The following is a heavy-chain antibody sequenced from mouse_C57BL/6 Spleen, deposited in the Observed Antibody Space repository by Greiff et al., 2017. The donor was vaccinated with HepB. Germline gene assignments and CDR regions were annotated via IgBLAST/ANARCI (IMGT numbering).Heavy chain of an antibody. V-gene: IGHV1-26*01. CDR1: GYTFTDYY. D-gene: IGHD6-1*01. CDR2: INPNNGGT. J-gene: IGHJ3*01. CDR3: ARVPFFAY. Sequence: VQLQQSGPELVKPGASVKISCKASGYTFTDYYMNWVKQSHGKSLEWIGDINPNNGGTSYNQKFKGKATLTVDKSSSTAYMELRSLTSEDSAVYYCARVPFFAYWGQGTLVTVSA.